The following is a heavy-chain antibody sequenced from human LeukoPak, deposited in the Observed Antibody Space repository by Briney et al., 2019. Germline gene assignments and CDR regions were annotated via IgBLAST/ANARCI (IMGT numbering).Heavy chain of an antibody. J-gene: IGHJ4*02. D-gene: IGHD3-22*01. CDR2: ISGSGYST. V-gene: IGHV3-23*01. Sequence: GGSLRLSCAASGFTFSGYGMSWVRQAPGKGLEWVSSISGSGYSTYHADSVEGRFTISRDNSKNTLYLQMNSLRADDTAVYYCAKRHSSGYYFFDYWGQGTLVTVSS. CDR3: AKRHSSGYYFFDY. CDR1: GFTFSGYG.